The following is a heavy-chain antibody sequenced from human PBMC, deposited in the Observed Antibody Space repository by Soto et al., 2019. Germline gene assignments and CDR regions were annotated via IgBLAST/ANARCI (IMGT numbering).Heavy chain of an antibody. CDR1: GFTFSNSA. D-gene: IGHD6-19*01. V-gene: IGHV3-72*01. CDR3: VSSSSGWSFDY. J-gene: IGHJ4*02. CDR2: SRNEANSYTT. Sequence: GSLRLSCTASGFTFSNSAMSWVRQAPGKGLEWVGRSRNEANSYTTLYAASVKGTFTISRDDSKNSVALQMNSLKTEDTAVYFCVSSSSGWSFDYWGQGTLVTVSS.